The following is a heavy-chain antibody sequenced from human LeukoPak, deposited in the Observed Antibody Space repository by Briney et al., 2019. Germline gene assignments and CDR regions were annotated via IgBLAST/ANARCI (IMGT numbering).Heavy chain of an antibody. Sequence: ASVKVSCKASGGTFSSYAISWVRQAPGQGLEWMGGIIPIFGTANYAQKFQGRVTITADKSTSTAYMELSSLRSEDTAAYYCARLGGYDEYYYYYMDVWGKGTTVTVSS. J-gene: IGHJ6*03. CDR1: GGTFSSYA. CDR2: IIPIFGTA. CDR3: ARLGGYDEYYYYYMDV. V-gene: IGHV1-69*06. D-gene: IGHD5-12*01.